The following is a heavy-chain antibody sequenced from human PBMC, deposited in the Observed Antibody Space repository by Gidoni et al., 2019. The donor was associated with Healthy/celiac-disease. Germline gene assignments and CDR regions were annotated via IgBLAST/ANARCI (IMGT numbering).Heavy chain of an antibody. V-gene: IGHV3-30-3*01. CDR1: GFTFSSYA. CDR3: ASGAFVDTAMGTPGHPDFDY. Sequence: QVQLVESGGGVVQPGRSLRLSCAASGFTFSSYAMHWVRQAPGKGLEWVAVISYDGSNKYYADSVKGRFTISRDNSKNTLYLQMNSLRAEDTAVYYCASGAFVDTAMGTPGHPDFDYWGQGTLVTVSS. D-gene: IGHD5-18*01. CDR2: ISYDGSNK. J-gene: IGHJ4*02.